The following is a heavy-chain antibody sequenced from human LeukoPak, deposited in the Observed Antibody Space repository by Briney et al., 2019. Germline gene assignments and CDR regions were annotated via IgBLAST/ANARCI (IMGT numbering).Heavy chain of an antibody. Sequence: ASVKVSCKASGYTFNSYGISGVRQAPGQGLEWMGWISAYNGNTNYAQKLQGRVTMTTDTSTSTAYMELRSLRSDDTAVYYCARVGGYDYYYYYMDVWGKGTTVTVSS. CDR2: ISAYNGNT. V-gene: IGHV1-18*01. CDR1: GYTFNSYG. D-gene: IGHD5-12*01. J-gene: IGHJ6*03. CDR3: ARVGGYDYYYYYMDV.